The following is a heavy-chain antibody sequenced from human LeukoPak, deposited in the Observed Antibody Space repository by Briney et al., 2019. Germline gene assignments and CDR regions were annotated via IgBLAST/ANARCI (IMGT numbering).Heavy chain of an antibody. V-gene: IGHV3-30*18. CDR3: AKAGQLGYYYYGMDV. D-gene: IGHD1-1*01. CDR1: GFTFSSYG. CDR2: ISYDGSNK. J-gene: IGHJ6*02. Sequence: GGSLRLSCAASGFTFSSYGMHRVRQAPGKGLEWVAVISYDGSNKYYADSVKGRFTISRDNSKNTLYLQMNSLRAEDTAVYYRAKAGQLGYYYYGMDVWGQGTTVTVSS.